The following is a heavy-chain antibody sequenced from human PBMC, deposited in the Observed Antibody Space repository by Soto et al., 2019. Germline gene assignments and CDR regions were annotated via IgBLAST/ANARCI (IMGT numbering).Heavy chain of an antibody. D-gene: IGHD4-17*01. J-gene: IGHJ4*02. Sequence: SETLSLTCTVSGGSISSYYWSWIRQPPGKGLEWIGYIYYSGSTNYNPSLKSRVTISVDTSKNQFSLKLSSVTAADTAVYYCAGVLRLDDSGDYQHYFDYWGQGPLVTASS. V-gene: IGHV4-59*01. CDR2: IYYSGST. CDR1: GGSISSYY. CDR3: AGVLRLDDSGDYQHYFDY.